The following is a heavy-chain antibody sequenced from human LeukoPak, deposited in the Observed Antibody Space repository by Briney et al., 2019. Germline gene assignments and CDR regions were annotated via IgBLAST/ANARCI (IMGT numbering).Heavy chain of an antibody. CDR2: ISSSSYI. CDR3: ARDHGGEY. V-gene: IGHV3-21*01. D-gene: IGHD3-10*01. Sequence: PGGSLRLSCAASGFTLSSYSMNRVRQAPGKGLEWVSSISSSSYIYYADSVKGRFTISRDNAKNSLYLQMNSLRAEDTAVYYCARDHGGEYWGQGTLVTVSS. J-gene: IGHJ4*02. CDR1: GFTLSSYS.